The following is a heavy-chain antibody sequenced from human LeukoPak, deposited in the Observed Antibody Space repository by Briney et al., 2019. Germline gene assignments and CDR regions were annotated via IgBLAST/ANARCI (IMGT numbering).Heavy chain of an antibody. CDR1: GYSISSGYY. J-gene: IGHJ6*02. CDR2: IYHSGST. CDR3: ARGSSTYYYYGMDV. Sequence: PSETLSLTCTVSGYSISSGYYWGWIRQPPGKGLEWIGSIYHSGSTYYNPSLKSRVTISVDTSKNQFSLKLSSVTAADTAVYYCARGSSTYYYYGMDVWGQGTTVTVSS. V-gene: IGHV4-38-2*02.